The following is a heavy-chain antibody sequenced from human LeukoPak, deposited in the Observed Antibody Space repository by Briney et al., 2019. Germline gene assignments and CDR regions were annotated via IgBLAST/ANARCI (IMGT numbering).Heavy chain of an antibody. Sequence: ASVKVSCKASGGTFSSYAISWVRQAPGQGLEWMGGIIPIFGTANYAQKFQGRVTITADKSTSTAYMELSSLRSEDTAVYYCARDVPNNYYYDSSGYFDYWGQGTLVTVSS. J-gene: IGHJ4*02. V-gene: IGHV1-69*06. CDR3: ARDVPNNYYYDSSGYFDY. CDR2: IIPIFGTA. D-gene: IGHD3-22*01. CDR1: GGTFSSYA.